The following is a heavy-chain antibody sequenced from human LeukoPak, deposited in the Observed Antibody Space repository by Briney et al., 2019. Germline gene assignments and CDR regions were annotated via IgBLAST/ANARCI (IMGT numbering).Heavy chain of an antibody. V-gene: IGHV4-59*12. Sequence: SETLSLTCTVSGGSISDYYWSWIRQPPGKGLEWIGYFSNSGTTNQNPSLKSRVTMSVDTSKNQFSLKLSSVTAADTAVYYCARDRYYYDSSSYYYRFDPWGQGTLVTVSP. CDR2: FSNSGTT. CDR3: ARDRYYYDSSSYYYRFDP. D-gene: IGHD3-22*01. J-gene: IGHJ5*02. CDR1: GGSISDYY.